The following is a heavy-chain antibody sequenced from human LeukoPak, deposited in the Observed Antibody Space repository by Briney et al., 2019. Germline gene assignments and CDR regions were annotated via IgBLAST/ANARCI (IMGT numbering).Heavy chain of an antibody. CDR2: ISSGSSDI. CDR3: ASGYDFSSGSKRGFDN. CDR1: GFFFSDYG. V-gene: IGHV3-48*01. J-gene: IGHJ4*02. Sequence: GGSLRLSCVASGFFFSDYGMNWVRQAQGKGLEWISYISSGSSDIFYADSVKGRFTISRDNAKNSLFLQMSRLRGEDTAVYYCASGYDFSSGSKRGFDNWGQGTLVTVSS. D-gene: IGHD3-3*01.